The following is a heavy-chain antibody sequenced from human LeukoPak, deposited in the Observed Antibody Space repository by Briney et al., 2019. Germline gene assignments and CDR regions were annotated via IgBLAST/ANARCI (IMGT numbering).Heavy chain of an antibody. CDR1: GGSISSYY. CDR3: ARARSAATTLWFDP. J-gene: IGHJ5*02. Sequence: SETLSLTCTVSGGSISSYYWSWIRQPPGKGLEWIAYISYSGSTNYNPSLKSRVTISVETSKDQFSLKLSSVTAADTAVYYCARARSAATTLWFDPWGQGTLVTVSS. V-gene: IGHV4-59*01. CDR2: ISYSGST. D-gene: IGHD1-26*01.